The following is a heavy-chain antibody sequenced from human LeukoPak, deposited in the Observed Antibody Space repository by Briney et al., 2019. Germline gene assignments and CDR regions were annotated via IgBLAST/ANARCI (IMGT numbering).Heavy chain of an antibody. J-gene: IGHJ4*02. Sequence: SETLSLTCTVSGGSISSGSYYWSWIRQPAGKGLEWIGRIYTSGSTNYNPSLKSRVTISVDTSKNQFSLKLSSVTAADTAVYYCARGLRYFDWLSKYGSTTFDYWGQGTLVTVSS. CDR3: ARGLRYFDWLSKYGSTTFDY. D-gene: IGHD3-9*01. CDR1: GGSISSGSYY. CDR2: IYTSGST. V-gene: IGHV4-61*02.